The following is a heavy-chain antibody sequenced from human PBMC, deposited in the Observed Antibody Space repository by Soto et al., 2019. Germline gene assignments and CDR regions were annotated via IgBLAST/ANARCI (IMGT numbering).Heavy chain of an antibody. V-gene: IGHV1-46*01. CDR2: INPSGGST. Sequence: ASVKVSCKASGYTFTSYYMHWVRQAPGQGLEWMGIINPSGGSTSYAQKFQGRVTMTRDTSTSTVYMEMSSLRSEDTAVYYCARGLPYYYGSGSYYPFDYWGQGTLVTVSS. J-gene: IGHJ4*02. CDR3: ARGLPYYYGSGSYYPFDY. D-gene: IGHD3-10*01. CDR1: GYTFTSYY.